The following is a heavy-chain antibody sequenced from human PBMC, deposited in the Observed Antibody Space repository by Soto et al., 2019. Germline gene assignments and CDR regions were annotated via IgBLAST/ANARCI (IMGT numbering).Heavy chain of an antibody. CDR1: GGTFSSYA. CDR2: IIPIFGTA. D-gene: IGHD2-8*01. Sequence: QVQLVQSGAEVKKPGSSVKVSCKASGGTFSSYAISWVRQAPGQGLEWMGGIIPIFGTANYAQKFQGRVTIPADESTSTAYMELSSLRSEDTSVYYCARVTVVMGDREAVLYYFDYWGQGTLVTVSS. V-gene: IGHV1-69*01. CDR3: ARVTVVMGDREAVLYYFDY. J-gene: IGHJ4*02.